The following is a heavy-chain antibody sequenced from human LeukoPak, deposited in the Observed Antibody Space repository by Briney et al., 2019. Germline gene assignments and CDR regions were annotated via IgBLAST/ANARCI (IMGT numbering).Heavy chain of an antibody. Sequence: GGSPRLSCAASGFTFTSYAMSWVRQAPGKGLEWLSAIHGGGATFYSHSVRGRFTISRDTSKNTLYPQMNSLRAEDTALYYCAKAQKYTSDLDYWGQGTLVTVSS. D-gene: IGHD6-19*01. J-gene: IGHJ4*02. V-gene: IGHV3-23*01. CDR1: GFTFTSYA. CDR3: AKAQKYTSDLDY. CDR2: IHGGGAT.